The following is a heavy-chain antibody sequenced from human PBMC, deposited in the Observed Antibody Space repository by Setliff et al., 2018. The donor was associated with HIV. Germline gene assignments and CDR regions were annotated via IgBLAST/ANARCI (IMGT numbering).Heavy chain of an antibody. CDR3: ARHQYVAGLIDS. V-gene: IGHV4-39*01. CDR1: GGSISSSSFY. Sequence: SETLSLTCIVSGGSISSSSFYWGWIRQPPGKGLEWIGSIHYSEGTYYNESLKSRVTISVATSKKQFSLRLTSVTAADTSLYYCARHQYVAGLIDSWGQGTLVTVS. D-gene: IGHD3-16*01. J-gene: IGHJ4*02. CDR2: IHYSEGT.